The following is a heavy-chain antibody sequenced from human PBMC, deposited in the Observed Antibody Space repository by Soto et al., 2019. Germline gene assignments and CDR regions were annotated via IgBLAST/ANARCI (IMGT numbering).Heavy chain of an antibody. J-gene: IGHJ6*02. V-gene: IGHV5-10-1*01. Sequence: PGESLKISCKGSGYSFTSYCISWVRQMPGKGLEWMGRIDPSDSYTNYSPSFQGHVTISADKSISTAYLQWSSLKASDTAMYYCARIFGVVIEGDYYYYGMDVWGQGTTVTVSS. CDR2: IDPSDSYT. CDR3: ARIFGVVIEGDYYYYGMDV. CDR1: GYSFTSYC. D-gene: IGHD3-3*01.